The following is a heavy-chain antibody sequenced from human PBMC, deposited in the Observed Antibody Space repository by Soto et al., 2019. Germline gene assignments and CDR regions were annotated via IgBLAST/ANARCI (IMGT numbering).Heavy chain of an antibody. D-gene: IGHD3-22*01. Sequence: QVQLVESGGGVVQSGGSLRLSCAAPGFDFNIHALHWIRQAPGEGLEWVAVMAPKGDNQYYSDSVQGRFTISRDTSKSTLYLQMTTLRTEDTAVYHCASGADSYYDTSPYLGQGTLVTVSS. CDR1: GFDFNIHA. J-gene: IGHJ4*02. V-gene: IGHV3-30-3*01. CDR3: ASGADSYYDTSPY. CDR2: MAPKGDNQ.